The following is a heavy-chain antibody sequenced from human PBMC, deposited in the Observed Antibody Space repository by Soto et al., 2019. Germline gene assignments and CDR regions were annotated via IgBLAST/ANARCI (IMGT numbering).Heavy chain of an antibody. D-gene: IGHD6-13*01. Sequence: GGSRRLSCAASGFTFSSYEMNWVRQAPGKGLEWVSYISSSGSTIYYADSVKGRFTISRDNAKNSLYLQMNSLRAEDTAVYYCARSGGSSWYYYYGMDVWGQGTTVTVS. V-gene: IGHV3-48*03. CDR2: ISSSGSTI. CDR1: GFTFSSYE. CDR3: ARSGGSSWYYYYGMDV. J-gene: IGHJ6*02.